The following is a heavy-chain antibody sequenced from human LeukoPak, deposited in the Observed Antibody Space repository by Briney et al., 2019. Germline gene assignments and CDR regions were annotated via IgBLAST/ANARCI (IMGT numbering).Heavy chain of an antibody. J-gene: IGHJ4*02. CDR2: ISGDGVST. V-gene: IGHV3-43*02. CDR3: AKESGKFDY. Sequence: GGSLRLSCVASGLPIADFAMHWVRQAPGKGLEWVSLISGDGVSTFYADSVKGRFSISRDNSKNSLYLEMNSPRTEDAAMYYCAKESGKFDYWGQGTLVAVSS. CDR1: GLPIADFA.